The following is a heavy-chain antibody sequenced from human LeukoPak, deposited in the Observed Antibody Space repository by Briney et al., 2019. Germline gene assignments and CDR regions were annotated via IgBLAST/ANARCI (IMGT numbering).Heavy chain of an antibody. V-gene: IGHV3-23*01. CDR1: GFIFSTYA. Sequence: PGGSVRLSCAASGFIFSTYAMSWVRQAPGKGLEWVSGLSGSGDRAYYADSVKGRFTISRDNSKNTLFLQMNSLKAEDTALYYCAKYAVGETFFGDYWGQGTLVTVSS. CDR2: LSGSGDRA. D-gene: IGHD3-3*01. CDR3: AKYAVGETFFGDY. J-gene: IGHJ4*02.